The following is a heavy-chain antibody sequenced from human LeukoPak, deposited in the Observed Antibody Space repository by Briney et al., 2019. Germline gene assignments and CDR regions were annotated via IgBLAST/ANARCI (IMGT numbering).Heavy chain of an antibody. J-gene: IGHJ4*02. D-gene: IGHD3-9*01. CDR3: ARGYDILTGDY. CDR1: GYSISSGYY. CDR2: IYHSGST. Sequence: PSETLSLTCTVSGYSISSGYYWGWIRQPPGKGLEWIGSIYHSGSTYYNPSLKSRVTISVDTSKNQFSLKLSSVTAADTAVYYCARGYDILTGDYWGQGTLVTVSS. V-gene: IGHV4-38-2*02.